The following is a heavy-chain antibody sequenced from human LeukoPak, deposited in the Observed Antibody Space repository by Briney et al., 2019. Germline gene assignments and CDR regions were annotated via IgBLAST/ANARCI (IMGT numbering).Heavy chain of an antibody. CDR1: GGSISSYY. D-gene: IGHD6-19*01. CDR2: IYYSGST. Sequence: PSETLSLTCTVSGGSISSYYWSWIRQPPGKGLEWIGYIYYSGSTNYNPSLKSRVTISVDTSKNQFSLKLSSVTAADTAVYYCARDVGAVAGGGNDAFDICGQGTMVTVSS. CDR3: ARDVGAVAGGGNDAFDI. J-gene: IGHJ3*02. V-gene: IGHV4-59*01.